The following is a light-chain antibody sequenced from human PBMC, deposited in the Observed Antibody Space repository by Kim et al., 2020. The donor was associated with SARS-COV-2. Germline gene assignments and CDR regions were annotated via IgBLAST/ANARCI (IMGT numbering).Light chain of an antibody. Sequence: EIVMTQSPATLSVSPGERATLSCRASQSVSSNLAWYQKKPGQAPRLLIYGASTRASGVAARFSGSGSGTEFTLTISSLQSEDVAVYYCLPYNKWPWTFGQGTKVDIK. CDR2: GAS. V-gene: IGKV3-15*01. CDR3: LPYNKWPWT. J-gene: IGKJ1*01. CDR1: QSVSSN.